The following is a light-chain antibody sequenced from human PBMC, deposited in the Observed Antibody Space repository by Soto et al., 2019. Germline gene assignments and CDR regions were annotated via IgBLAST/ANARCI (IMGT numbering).Light chain of an antibody. Sequence: EVVLTQSPATLSLSPGERAILSCRASQSVSSYLAWYQQKPGQAPRLLIYDASNRVTGIPARFSGSGSGTDFTLTISSLEPEDFAVYYCQQRGSWPRTFGQGTQVEIK. J-gene: IGKJ1*01. CDR2: DAS. CDR3: QQRGSWPRT. V-gene: IGKV3-11*01. CDR1: QSVSSY.